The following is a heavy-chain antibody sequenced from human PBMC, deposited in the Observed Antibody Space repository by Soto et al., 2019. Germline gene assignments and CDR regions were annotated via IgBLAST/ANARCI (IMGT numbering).Heavy chain of an antibody. CDR3: ARDLMDIVVVTAPDAFDI. V-gene: IGHV3-21*01. CDR1: GFTFSSYS. CDR2: ISSSSSYI. D-gene: IGHD2-21*02. J-gene: IGHJ3*02. Sequence: GESLKISCAASGFTFSSYSMNWVRQAPGKGLEWVSSISSSSSYIYYADSVKGRFTISRDNAKNSLYLQMNSLRAEDTAVYYCARDLMDIVVVTAPDAFDIWGQGTMVTVSS.